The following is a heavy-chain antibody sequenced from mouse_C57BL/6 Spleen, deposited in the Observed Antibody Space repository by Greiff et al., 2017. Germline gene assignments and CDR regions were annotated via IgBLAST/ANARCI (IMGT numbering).Heavy chain of an antibody. D-gene: IGHD1-1*01. J-gene: IGHJ2*01. V-gene: IGHV1-55*01. CDR1: GYTFTSYW. Sequence: QVQLQQPGAELVKPGASVKMSCKASGYTFTSYWITWVKQSPGQGLEWIGDIYPGSGSTNYNEKFKSKATLTVDTSSSTAYMQRSSLTSEDSAVYYSARGTAVVAPFDYWGKGTTLTVSS. CDR3: ARGTAVVAPFDY. CDR2: IYPGSGST.